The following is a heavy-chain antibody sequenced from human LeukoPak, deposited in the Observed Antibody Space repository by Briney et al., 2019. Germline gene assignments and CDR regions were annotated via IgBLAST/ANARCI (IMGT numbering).Heavy chain of an antibody. CDR1: GGTFSSYA. CDR3: ARAGDIVVVPAAGPYYYYGMDV. V-gene: IGHV1-69*13. D-gene: IGHD2-2*01. Sequence: ASVKVSCKASGGTFSSYAISWVRQAPGQGLEWMGGIIPIFGTANYAQKFQGRVTITADESTSTAYMELSSLRSEDTAVYYCARAGDIVVVPAAGPYYYYGMDVWGQGTTVTVSS. J-gene: IGHJ6*02. CDR2: IIPIFGTA.